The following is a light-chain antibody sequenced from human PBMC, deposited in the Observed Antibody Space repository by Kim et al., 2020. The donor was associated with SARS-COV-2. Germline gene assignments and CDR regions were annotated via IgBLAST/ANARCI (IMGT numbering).Light chain of an antibody. CDR1: NSDVGRYNL. J-gene: IGLJ3*02. CDR3: CSYAGSNAFGV. Sequence: QSITISCPGSNSDVGRYNLVSWYQQHPGKAPKLVIYEVAKRPSGVSNRFSGSKSGNTASLTISGLQAEDEGDYYCCSYAGSNAFGVFGGGTKLTVL. V-gene: IGLV2-23*02. CDR2: EVA.